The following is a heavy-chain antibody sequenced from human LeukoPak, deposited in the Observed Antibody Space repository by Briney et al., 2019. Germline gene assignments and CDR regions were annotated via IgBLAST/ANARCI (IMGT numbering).Heavy chain of an antibody. D-gene: IGHD3-10*01. V-gene: IGHV6-1*01. CDR1: GDSVSSNSAA. J-gene: IGHJ4*02. CDR2: TYYRSKWYN. CDR3: ARDLWFGELLSNNFDY. Sequence: PSETLSLTCAISGDSVSSNSAAWNWIRQSPSRGLEWLGRTYYRSKWYNDYAVSVKSRITINPDTSKNQFSLQLNSVTPEDTAVYYCARDLWFGELLSNNFDYWGQGTLVTVSS.